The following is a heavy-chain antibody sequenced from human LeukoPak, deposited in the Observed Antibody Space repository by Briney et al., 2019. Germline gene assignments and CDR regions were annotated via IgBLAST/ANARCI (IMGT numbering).Heavy chain of an antibody. CDR2: ISYDGSKK. D-gene: IGHD3-10*01. CDR1: GFTFSSFA. J-gene: IGHJ4*02. CDR3: ARHLLDTYYYGSGSYEGPDY. V-gene: IGHV3-30-3*01. Sequence: HPGGSLRLSCAASGFTFSSFAIHWVRQAPGQGLEWVAVISYDGSKKYYAVTVRGRFTISTDNSKNSLYLQLNSLRAEDTAVYYCARHLLDTYYYGSGSYEGPDYWRQGTLVTVSS.